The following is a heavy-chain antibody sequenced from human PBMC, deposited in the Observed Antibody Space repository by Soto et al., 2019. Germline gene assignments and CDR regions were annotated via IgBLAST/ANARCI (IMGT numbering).Heavy chain of an antibody. J-gene: IGHJ6*02. V-gene: IGHV4-39*01. CDR1: GGSISSSSYY. Sequence: QLQLQESGPGLVKPSETLSLTCTVSGGSISSSSYYWGWIRQPPGKGLEWIGSIYYSGSTYYNPSLKSRVTISVDTSQNQFSLTLSSVPAADTAVYYCARHDESYDYCGMDVWGQGTTVTVSS. CDR2: IYYSGST. CDR3: ARHDESYDYCGMDV.